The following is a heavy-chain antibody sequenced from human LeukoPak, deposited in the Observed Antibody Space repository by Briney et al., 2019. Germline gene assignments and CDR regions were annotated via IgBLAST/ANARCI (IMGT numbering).Heavy chain of an antibody. V-gene: IGHV3-48*04. CDR2: ISSSGSTK. CDR3: ARGQIGWYFDL. J-gene: IGHJ2*01. Sequence: GGSLRLSCAASGFTFSSYSMNWVRQAPGKGLEWVSYISSSGSTKHYADSVKGRFTFSRDNAKNSPYLQMNSLRAEDTAVYYCARGQIGWYFDLWGRGTLVTVSS. D-gene: IGHD3-22*01. CDR1: GFTFSSYS.